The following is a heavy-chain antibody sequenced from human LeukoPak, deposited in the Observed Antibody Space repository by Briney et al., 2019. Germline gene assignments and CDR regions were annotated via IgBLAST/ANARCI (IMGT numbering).Heavy chain of an antibody. CDR3: ARSTAWSGYYYFDY. D-gene: IGHD3-3*01. V-gene: IGHV1-18*01. CDR1: GYTFTSYG. Sequence: ASVKVSCKASGYTFTSYGISWVRQAPGQGLEWMGWISAYNGNTNYAQKLQGRVTMTTDTPTSTAYMELRSLRSDDTAVYYCARSTAWSGYYYFDYWGQGTLVTVSS. J-gene: IGHJ4*02. CDR2: ISAYNGNT.